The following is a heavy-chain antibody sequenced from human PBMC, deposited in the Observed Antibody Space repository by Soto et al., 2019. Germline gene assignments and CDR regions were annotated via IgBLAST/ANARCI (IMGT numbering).Heavy chain of an antibody. CDR3: ARSLGLCTGSGCRDC. J-gene: IGHJ4*02. V-gene: IGHV1-69*02. D-gene: IGHD2-8*02. CDR2: IIPILDIA. CDR1: GGNFNTYT. Sequence: QVQLLQSGTEVKKPGSSAKVSCRASGGNFNTYTISWVRQAPGQGLEWLGRIIPILDIASYAQKFQGRVNITADKSTNTVYMELSSLRSEDTAVYFCARSLGLCTGSGCRDCWGQGTLVSVSP.